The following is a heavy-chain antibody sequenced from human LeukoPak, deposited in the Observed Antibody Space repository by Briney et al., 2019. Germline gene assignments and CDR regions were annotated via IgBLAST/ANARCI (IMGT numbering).Heavy chain of an antibody. V-gene: IGHV3-23*01. CDR2: INAGGGST. D-gene: IGHD1-14*01. CDR3: AKPARTDYVDY. Sequence: PGGTLRLSCAASGFTFSSYAMNWVRQAPGRGLEWVSAINAGGGSTYYADSVKGRFTISRDNSKNTLYLQMNSLRAEDTAVYYCAKPARTDYVDYWGQGTLVTVSS. J-gene: IGHJ4*02. CDR1: GFTFSSYA.